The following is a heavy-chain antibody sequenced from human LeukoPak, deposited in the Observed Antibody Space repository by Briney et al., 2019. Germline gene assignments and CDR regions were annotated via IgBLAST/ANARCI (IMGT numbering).Heavy chain of an antibody. Sequence: GGSLRLSCTASGFTFSTYAMSWVRQAPGKGLEWVSAISGSGGSTYYADSVKGRFTISRDNSKNTLYLQMNGLRAEDTAVYYCAKEVEMATIPWYYFDYWGQGTLVTVSS. D-gene: IGHD5-24*01. CDR2: ISGSGGST. CDR1: GFTFSTYA. V-gene: IGHV3-23*01. J-gene: IGHJ4*02. CDR3: AKEVEMATIPWYYFDY.